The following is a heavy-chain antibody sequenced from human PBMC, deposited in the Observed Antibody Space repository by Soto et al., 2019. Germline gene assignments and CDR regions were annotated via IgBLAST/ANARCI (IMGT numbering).Heavy chain of an antibody. V-gene: IGHV4-31*03. CDR2: IYYSGST. Sequence: QVQLQESGPGLVKPSQTLSLTCTVSGGSISSGGYYWSWIRQHPGKGLEWIGYIYYSGSTYYNPSLKSRVTISVDTSKNQFSLKLSSVTAADTAVYYCARISGTCGGDCYPHDSPDDYWGQGTLVTVSS. D-gene: IGHD2-21*02. J-gene: IGHJ4*02. CDR3: ARISGTCGGDCYPHDSPDDY. CDR1: GGSISSGGYY.